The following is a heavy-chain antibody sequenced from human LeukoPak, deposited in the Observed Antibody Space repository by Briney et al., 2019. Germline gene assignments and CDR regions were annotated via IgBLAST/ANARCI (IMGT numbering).Heavy chain of an antibody. V-gene: IGHV4-59*01. Sequence: SETLSLTCTVSGGSLSSYYWSWIRQPPGKGLEWIGYIYYSGSTNYNPSLKSRVTISVDTSKNQFSLKLSSVTAADTAVYYCARGRRYYDRSGMDVWGQGTTVTVSS. CDR3: ARGRRYYDRSGMDV. J-gene: IGHJ6*02. CDR2: IYYSGST. CDR1: GGSLSSYY. D-gene: IGHD3-22*01.